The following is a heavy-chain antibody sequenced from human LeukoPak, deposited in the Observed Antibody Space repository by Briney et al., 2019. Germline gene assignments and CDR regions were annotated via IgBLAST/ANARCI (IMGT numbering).Heavy chain of an antibody. D-gene: IGHD3-16*02. CDR1: GYTFISYG. CDR2: ISAHNGNA. Sequence: ASVKVSCKASGYTFISYGISWVRQAPGQGLEWMGWISAHNGNANYTQKFQGRVTMTTDTSTTTAYMELRSLRSDDTALYYCARVEDRDYVWGSYRLADYWGQGTLVTVSS. V-gene: IGHV1-18*04. J-gene: IGHJ4*02. CDR3: ARVEDRDYVWGSYRLADY.